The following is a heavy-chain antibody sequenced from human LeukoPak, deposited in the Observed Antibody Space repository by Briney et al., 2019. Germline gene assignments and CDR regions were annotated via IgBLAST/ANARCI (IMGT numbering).Heavy chain of an antibody. CDR1: GGSFSGYY. CDR3: ARMSYGPDY. V-gene: IGHV4-34*01. J-gene: IGHJ4*02. Sequence: SETLSLTCAVYGGSFSGYYWSWIRQPPGKGLEWIGEINHSGSTNYDSSLKSRVTISVDTSKNQFSLKLSSVTAADTAVYYCARMSYGPDYWGQGTLVTVSS. CDR2: INHSGST. D-gene: IGHD5-18*01.